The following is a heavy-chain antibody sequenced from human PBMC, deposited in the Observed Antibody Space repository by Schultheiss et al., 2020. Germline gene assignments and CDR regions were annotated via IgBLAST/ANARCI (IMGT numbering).Heavy chain of an antibody. CDR3: ARDAITTLGFYGMDV. CDR2: IYYSGST. J-gene: IGHJ6*02. CDR1: GGSISSGGYS. Sequence: SETLSLTCAVSGGSISSGGYSWSWIRQPPGKGLEWIGYIYYSGSTYYNPSLKSRVTISVDTSKNQLSLKLSSVTAADTAVYYCARDAITTLGFYGMDVWGQGATVTVSS. V-gene: IGHV4-30-2*01. D-gene: IGHD4-11*01.